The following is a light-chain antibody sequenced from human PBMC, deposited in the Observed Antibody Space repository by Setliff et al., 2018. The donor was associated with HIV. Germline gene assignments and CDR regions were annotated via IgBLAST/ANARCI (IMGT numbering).Light chain of an antibody. CDR1: SSDVSAYKY. Sequence: QSVLTQPASVSGSPGQSITISCTGTSSDVSAYKYVSWYQQHPGKAPKLMIYEVTNRPSGVSNRFSGSKSGNTASLTISGLQAEDEADYYCSSYTSSYTYVFGTGIKVTVL. V-gene: IGLV2-14*01. CDR3: SSYTSSYTYV. CDR2: EVT. J-gene: IGLJ1*01.